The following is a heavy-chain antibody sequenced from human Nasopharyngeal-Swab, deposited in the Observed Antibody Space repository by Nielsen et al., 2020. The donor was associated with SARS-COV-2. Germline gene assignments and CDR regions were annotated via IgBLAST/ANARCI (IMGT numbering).Heavy chain of an antibody. J-gene: IGHJ6*03. V-gene: IGHV3-43*02. D-gene: IGHD1-26*01. CDR1: GFTFDDYA. CDR2: ISGDGGST. Sequence: GESLKIPCAASGFTFDDYAMHWVRQAPGKGLEWVSLISGDGGSTYYADSVKGRFTISRDNSKNSLYLQMNSLRTEDTALYYCAKDLKGATTDYYYYYYMDVWGKGTTVTVSS. CDR3: AKDLKGATTDYYYYYYMDV.